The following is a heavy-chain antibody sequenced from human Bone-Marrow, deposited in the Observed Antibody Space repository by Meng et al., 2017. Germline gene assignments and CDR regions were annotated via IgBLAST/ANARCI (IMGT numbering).Heavy chain of an antibody. D-gene: IGHD3-3*01. J-gene: IGHJ6*02. CDR3: ARGKGVFDDFWRGFRGMDV. Sequence: GESLKISCAASGFTFSSYSMNWVRQAPGKGLEWVSVIWYDGSNEYYADSVKGRFTISRDNAKNTLYLQMNSLRAEDTAVYYCARGKGVFDDFWRGFRGMDVWGQGTTVTVSS. CDR1: GFTFSSYS. V-gene: IGHV3-33*08. CDR2: IWYDGSNE.